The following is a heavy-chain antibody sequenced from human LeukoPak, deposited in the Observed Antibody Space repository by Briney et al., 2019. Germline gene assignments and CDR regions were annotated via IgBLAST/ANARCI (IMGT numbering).Heavy chain of an antibody. CDR1: GGSFSGYY. CDR3: ASGGPMVRGVIGWFDP. Sequence: SETLSLTCAVYGGSFSGYYWSWIRQPPGKGLEGIGEINHSGSTNYNPSLKSRVTISVDTSKNQFSLKLSSVTAADTAVYYCASGGPMVRGVIGWFDPWGQGTLVTVPS. J-gene: IGHJ5*02. V-gene: IGHV4-34*01. CDR2: INHSGST. D-gene: IGHD3-10*01.